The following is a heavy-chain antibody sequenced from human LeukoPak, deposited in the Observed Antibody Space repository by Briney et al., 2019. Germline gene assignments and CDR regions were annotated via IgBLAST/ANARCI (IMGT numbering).Heavy chain of an antibody. CDR3: AKAGSIKFDF. CDR1: GFTFSNSA. CDR2: SGGGGST. Sequence: GGSLRLSCAATGFTFSNSAMSWVRQAPGKGLEWVSTSGGGGSTYSTDSVKGRFTISRDNSKNTLYLQMNSLRAEDTAVYYCAKAGSIKFDFWGQGTLVTVSS. V-gene: IGHV3-23*01. J-gene: IGHJ4*02. D-gene: IGHD1-26*01.